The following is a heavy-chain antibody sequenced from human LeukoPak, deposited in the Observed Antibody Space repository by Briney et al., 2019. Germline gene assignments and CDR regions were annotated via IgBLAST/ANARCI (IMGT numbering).Heavy chain of an antibody. V-gene: IGHV5-51*01. CDR1: GYSFTSYW. CDR2: IYPGDSGT. CDR3: ASLARRVYVEYYFDY. Sequence: GESLKISCKGSGYSFTSYWIGWVRQMPGKGLEWMGIIYPGDSGTRYSPSFQGQVTMSADKSITTPYLQWSSLKASDPATYYCASLARRVYVEYYFDYWGQGTLVTVSS. J-gene: IGHJ4*02. D-gene: IGHD2-8*01.